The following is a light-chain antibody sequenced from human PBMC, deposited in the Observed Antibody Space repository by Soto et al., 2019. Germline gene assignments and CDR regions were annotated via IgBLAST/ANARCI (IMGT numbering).Light chain of an antibody. CDR3: QSYDSNLSEV. J-gene: IGLJ1*01. Sequence: QSVVTQPPSVPGAPGQTVTISCTGSGSNIGAGYGVQWYQQLPGTAPRLLIYGSDDRPSGVPDRFSASVSGNSASLAITGLQTEDEAVYYCQSYDSNLSEVFGPGTKVTVL. CDR2: GSD. CDR1: GSNIGAGYG. V-gene: IGLV1-40*01.